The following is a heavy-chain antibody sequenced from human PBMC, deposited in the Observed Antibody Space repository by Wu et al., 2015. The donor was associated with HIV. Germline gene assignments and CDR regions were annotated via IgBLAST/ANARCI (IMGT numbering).Heavy chain of an antibody. Sequence: QVHLVQSGAEVKKPGSSVKVSCKASGGILTKYDINWVRQAPGQGLEWMGGPTPTVWYNKLTLRSSRARVTITSDVYTSTVYMELSSLRSEDTAIYYCARELEIRLLWSGRGFDPSGPREPVVTVSS. CDR2: PTPTVWYN. CDR1: GGILTKYD. D-gene: IGHD3-10*01. V-gene: IGHV1-69*05. J-gene: IGHJ5*02. CDR3: ARELEIRLLWSGRGFDP.